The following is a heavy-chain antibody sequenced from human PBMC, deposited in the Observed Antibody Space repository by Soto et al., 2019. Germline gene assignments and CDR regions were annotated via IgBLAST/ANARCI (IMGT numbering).Heavy chain of an antibody. J-gene: IGHJ4*02. CDR3: AKVFEDARSGYPRPNTREYYFDY. CDR2: ISGSGGST. D-gene: IGHD3-3*01. V-gene: IGHV3-23*01. Sequence: HPGGSLRLSCAASGFTFSSYAMSWVRQAPGKGLGWVSAISGSGGSTYYADSVKGRFTISRDNPKNTLYLQMNSLRAEDTAVYYCAKVFEDARSGYPRPNTREYYFDYWGQGTLVTVSS. CDR1: GFTFSSYA.